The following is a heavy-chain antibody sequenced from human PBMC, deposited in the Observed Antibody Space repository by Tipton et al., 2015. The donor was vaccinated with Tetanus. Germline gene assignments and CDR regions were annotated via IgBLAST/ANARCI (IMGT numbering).Heavy chain of an antibody. CDR2: IWNDGQNK. J-gene: IGHJ5*02. CDR3: ARDHTFTVSRSRGGHHP. V-gene: IGHV3-33*01. D-gene: IGHD3-10*01. Sequence: SLRLSCAASGFSFSSYGMHWVRQAPGKGLEWVAIIWNDGQNKYYGDSVKGRFTISRDNAKNTLYLQMSSLRDEDTAVYYCARDHTFTVSRSRGGHHPWAQGTLVTVSS. CDR1: GFSFSSYG.